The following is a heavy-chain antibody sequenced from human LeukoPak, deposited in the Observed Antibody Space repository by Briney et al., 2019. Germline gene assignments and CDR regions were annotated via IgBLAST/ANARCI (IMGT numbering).Heavy chain of an antibody. D-gene: IGHD4/OR15-4a*01. Sequence: ASVKVSCKASGYTFTGYYMHWVRQAPGQGLEWMGWINPNSGGTNYAQKFQGRVTMTRDTSISTAYMELSSLRSEDTAVYYCAREDGCCYGMDVWGQGTTVTVSS. J-gene: IGHJ6*02. CDR1: GYTFTGYY. V-gene: IGHV1-2*02. CDR3: AREDGCCYGMDV. CDR2: INPNSGGT.